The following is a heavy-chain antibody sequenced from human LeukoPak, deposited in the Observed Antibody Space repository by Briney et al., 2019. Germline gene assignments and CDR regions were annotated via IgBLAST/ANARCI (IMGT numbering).Heavy chain of an antibody. CDR3: ARGPRAAAGVRHLNY. V-gene: IGHV1-8*01. CDR1: VYTFTTYD. D-gene: IGHD6-13*01. CDR2: MNPNSGNT. Sequence: GASVTVSSTSSVYTFTTYDINWVRQATGQGLEWMGWMNPNSGNTGYAQKFQGRVTMTRNTSISTAYMELSSLRSEDTAVYYCARGPRAAAGVRHLNYWGQGTLVTVSS. J-gene: IGHJ4*02.